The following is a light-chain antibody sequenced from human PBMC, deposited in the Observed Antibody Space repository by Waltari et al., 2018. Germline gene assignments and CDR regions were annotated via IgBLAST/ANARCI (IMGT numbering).Light chain of an antibody. CDR2: EAT. V-gene: IGLV2-23*01. CDR3: CSYSITSPVV. CDR1: NNDIGRFNL. J-gene: IGLJ3*02. Sequence: QSALTQPASVSGSPGQSITTPCTGTNNDIGRFNLVSWYQQFPDKAPNIIIYEATNRPSGVSSRFSGSKSGNTASLTISGLQAEDQADYFCCSYSITSPVVFGGGTKVTVL.